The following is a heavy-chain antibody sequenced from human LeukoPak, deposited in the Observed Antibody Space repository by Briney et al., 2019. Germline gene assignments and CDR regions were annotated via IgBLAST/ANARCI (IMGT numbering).Heavy chain of an antibody. V-gene: IGHV3-30*03. J-gene: IGHJ5*02. CDR1: GFTFSDYG. CDR2: ISYDGGNI. Sequence: PGGSLRLSCAASGFTFSDYGMHWVREAPGKGLEWVAVISYDGGNIYYADSVKGRFTISRDNSKNTLYLQMNSLRPDDTAVYYCARSPTAIKGYFDPWGQGTLVTVSS. D-gene: IGHD2-2*01. CDR3: ARSPTAIKGYFDP.